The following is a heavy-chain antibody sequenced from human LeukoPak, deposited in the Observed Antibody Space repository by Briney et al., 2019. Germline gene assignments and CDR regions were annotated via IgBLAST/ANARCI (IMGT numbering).Heavy chain of an antibody. Sequence: PSETLSLTCSVSDGSISSYYWSWIRQPPGKGLEWIGYIYYSGSTNYNPSLKSRVTISVDTSKNQFSLKLSSVTAADTAVYYCARGHSSSWFDYWGQGTLVTVSS. CDR3: ARGHSSSWFDY. D-gene: IGHD6-13*01. V-gene: IGHV4-59*01. J-gene: IGHJ4*02. CDR1: DGSISSYY. CDR2: IYYSGST.